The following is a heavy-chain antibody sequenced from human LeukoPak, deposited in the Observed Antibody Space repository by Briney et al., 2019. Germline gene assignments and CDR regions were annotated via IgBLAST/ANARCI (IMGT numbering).Heavy chain of an antibody. Sequence: TGGSLRLSCEASGFTFSTYRMNWVRQAPGKGLEWVSYISSSSSTIYYADSVKGRFTVSRDNAKNSVYLQMNSLRVEDTAVYYCARGGDYWGQGTLVTVSS. CDR1: GFTFSTYR. CDR3: ARGGDY. D-gene: IGHD3-16*01. CDR2: ISSSSSTI. V-gene: IGHV3-48*04. J-gene: IGHJ4*02.